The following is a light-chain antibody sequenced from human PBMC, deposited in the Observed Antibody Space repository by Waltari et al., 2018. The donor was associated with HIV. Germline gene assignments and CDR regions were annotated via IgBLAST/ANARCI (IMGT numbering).Light chain of an antibody. V-gene: IGLV1-47*01. CDR3: AAWDGSHVV. J-gene: IGLJ2*01. CDR2: RNN. Sequence: QSVLTQPPSASGTPGPRVTISCSGSSSNIGSYYVYWYQQLPGTAPKLLIYRNNQRPSVVPVRFSGSKSGTSASLAISGLRSEDEADYYCAAWDGSHVVFGGGTKLTVL. CDR1: SSNIGSYY.